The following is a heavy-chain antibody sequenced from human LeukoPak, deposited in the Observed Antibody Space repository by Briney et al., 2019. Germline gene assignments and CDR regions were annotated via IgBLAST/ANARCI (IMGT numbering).Heavy chain of an antibody. CDR2: INHSGST. CDR1: GGSFSGYY. V-gene: IGHV4-34*01. Sequence: SETLSLTCAVYGGSFSGYYWSWIRQPPGKGLEGSGEINHSGSTNYNPSLKSGVTISVDTSKNNFSLKLSSVTAADTAVYYCARGRKIVVIWGQGTLVTVSS. D-gene: IGHD1-26*01. CDR3: ARGRKIVVI. J-gene: IGHJ4*02.